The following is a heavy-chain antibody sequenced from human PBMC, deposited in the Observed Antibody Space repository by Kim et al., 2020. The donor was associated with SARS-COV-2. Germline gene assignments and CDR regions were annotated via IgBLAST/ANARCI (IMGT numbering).Heavy chain of an antibody. V-gene: IGHV4-59*01. J-gene: IGHJ6*03. D-gene: IGHD3-10*01. CDR3: ARVRFGELLYPRIYYMDV. Sequence: KSRVTISVDTSKNQFSLKLSSVTAADMAVYYCARVRFGELLYPRIYYMDVWGKGTTVTVSS.